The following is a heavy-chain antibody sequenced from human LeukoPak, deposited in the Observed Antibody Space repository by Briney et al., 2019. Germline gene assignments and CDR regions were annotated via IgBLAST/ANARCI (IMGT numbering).Heavy chain of an antibody. J-gene: IGHJ6*03. Sequence: PSQTLSLTCTVSGGSISSGGYYWSWIRQPPGKGLEWIGYIYHSGSTYYNPSLKSRVTISVDRSKNQFSLKLSSVTAADTAVYYCASLYDSSGYGYYYMDVWGKGTTVTVSS. CDR3: ASLYDSSGYGYYYMDV. D-gene: IGHD3-22*01. CDR1: GGSISSGGYY. CDR2: IYHSGST. V-gene: IGHV4-30-2*01.